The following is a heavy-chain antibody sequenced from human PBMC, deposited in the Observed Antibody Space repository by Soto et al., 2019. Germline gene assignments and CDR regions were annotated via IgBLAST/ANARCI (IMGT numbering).Heavy chain of an antibody. CDR2: SRDEANSYST. Sequence: EVKLVESGGGLVQPGGSLRLSCAVSGFTLSDYYIDWVRQAPGKGLEWLARSRDEANSYSTDYAASVNGRLSISRDDSESSVFLQMNSLRTEDTALYYCARTKSHGAYDVWGQGTVVIVSS. V-gene: IGHV3-72*01. CDR1: GFTLSDYY. J-gene: IGHJ3*01. CDR3: ARTKSHGAYDV.